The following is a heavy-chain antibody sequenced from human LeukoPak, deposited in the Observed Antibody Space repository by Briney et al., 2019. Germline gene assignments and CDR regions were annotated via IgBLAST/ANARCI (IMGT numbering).Heavy chain of an antibody. J-gene: IGHJ4*02. Sequence: ASVKVSCKASGYAFKRYGISWVRQAPGQGLEWMGWISTYNGDTNYAQNFKGRVTMTTDASTSTAYMELRSLRSDDTAVYYCARDLDPEMTTITTYFDYWGQGTLVTVSS. CDR1: GYAFKRYG. CDR2: ISTYNGDT. D-gene: IGHD5-24*01. CDR3: ARDLDPEMTTITTYFDY. V-gene: IGHV1-18*01.